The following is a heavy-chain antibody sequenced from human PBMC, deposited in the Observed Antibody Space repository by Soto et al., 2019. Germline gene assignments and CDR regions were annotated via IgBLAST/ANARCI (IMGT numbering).Heavy chain of an antibody. J-gene: IGHJ4*02. Sequence: EVQLVETGGGLIQPGGSLRLSCAASGFTVSGNYMSWVRQAPGKGLEWVSVIYNGGGTYYADSVKCRVTISRDNSKNTLYLKMNSLRAEDRAVYYCASTRGGSYDYWGQGTLVTVSS. CDR2: IYNGGGT. D-gene: IGHD6-25*01. CDR1: GFTVSGNY. V-gene: IGHV3-53*02. CDR3: ASTRGGSYDY.